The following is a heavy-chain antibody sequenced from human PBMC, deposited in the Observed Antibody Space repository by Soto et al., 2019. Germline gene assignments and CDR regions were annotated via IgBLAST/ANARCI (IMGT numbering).Heavy chain of an antibody. CDR2: ISSSSSYI. CDR3: ARDLSVWDDRSDYYYYGMDV. CDR1: GFTFSSYS. V-gene: IGHV3-21*01. Sequence: PGGSLRLSCAASGFTFSSYSMNWVRQAPGKGLEWVSSISSSSSYIYYADSVKGRFTISRDNAKNSLYLQMNSLRAEDTAVYYCARDLSVWDDRSDYYYYGMDVWGQGTTVTVSS. J-gene: IGHJ6*02. D-gene: IGHD6-19*01.